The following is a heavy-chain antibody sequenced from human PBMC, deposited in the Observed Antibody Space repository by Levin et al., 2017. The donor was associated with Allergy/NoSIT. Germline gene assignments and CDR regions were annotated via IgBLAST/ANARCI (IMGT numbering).Heavy chain of an antibody. CDR2: ISGSGDST. CDR1: GFTFSSYA. Sequence: GGSLRLSCAASGFTFSSYAMSWVRQAPGKGLEWVSAISGSGDSTYYADSVKGRFTISRDNSKNTLYLEMNSLRAEDTAVYYCAKDSCGTPRGVIPRNWGQGTLVTVSS. J-gene: IGHJ1*01. D-gene: IGHD3-10*01. V-gene: IGHV3-23*01. CDR3: AKDSCGTPRGVIPRN.